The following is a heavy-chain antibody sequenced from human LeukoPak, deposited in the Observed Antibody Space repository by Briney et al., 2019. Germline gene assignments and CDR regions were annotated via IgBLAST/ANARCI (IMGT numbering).Heavy chain of an antibody. V-gene: IGHV4-38-2*02. J-gene: IGHJ4*02. Sequence: SSETLSLTCTVSGYSISSGYYWGWIRQPPGKGLEWIGSIYHSGSTYYNPSLKSRVTMSVDTSKNQFSLKLSSVTAADTAVYYCARASGGSIVGATYFDHWGQGTLVTVSS. CDR2: IYHSGST. CDR3: ARASGGSIVGATYFDH. CDR1: GYSISSGYY. D-gene: IGHD1-26*01.